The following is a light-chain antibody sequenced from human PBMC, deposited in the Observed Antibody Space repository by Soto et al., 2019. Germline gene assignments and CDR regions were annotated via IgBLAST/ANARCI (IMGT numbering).Light chain of an antibody. V-gene: IGKV3-11*01. Sequence: EIVLTQSPATLSLSPGERDTLTCRASQSVSNFLAWYQHKPGQAPRLLIYDASSRATGVPARFSGSGSGTDFSRTICSLEPEDFAIYYCQQRSIWPPWTFGQGTKVELK. CDR1: QSVSNF. CDR3: QQRSIWPPWT. J-gene: IGKJ1*01. CDR2: DAS.